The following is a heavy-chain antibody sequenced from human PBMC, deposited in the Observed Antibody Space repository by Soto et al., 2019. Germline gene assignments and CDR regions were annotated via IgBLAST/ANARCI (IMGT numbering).Heavy chain of an antibody. CDR2: FDPEDGGT. J-gene: IGHJ4*02. Sequence: ASVKVCCKVSGYTLTDLSMHWVRQAPGKGLEWMGGFDPEDGGTIYAQKFQGRVTITADTSTSTAYMELSSLRSEDTAVYYCARVYSAPYTLKEYSGYDFDQLSSASYYFDYWGQGTLVTVSS. CDR1: GYTLTDLS. V-gene: IGHV1-24*01. D-gene: IGHD5-12*01. CDR3: ARVYSAPYTLKEYSGYDFDQLSSASYYFDY.